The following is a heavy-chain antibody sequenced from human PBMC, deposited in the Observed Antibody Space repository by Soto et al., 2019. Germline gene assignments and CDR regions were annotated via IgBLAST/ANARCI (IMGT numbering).Heavy chain of an antibody. J-gene: IGHJ4*02. D-gene: IGHD4-17*01. Sequence: GWSLRLSCASSVFTFISYAMSWVRQAPGKGLEWVSAISGSGGSTYYADSVKGRFTISRDNSKNTLYLQMNSLRAEDTAVYYCAKDQNDYGDYEHADYWGQGTLVTVSS. CDR3: AKDQNDYGDYEHADY. CDR2: ISGSGGST. CDR1: VFTFISYA. V-gene: IGHV3-23*01.